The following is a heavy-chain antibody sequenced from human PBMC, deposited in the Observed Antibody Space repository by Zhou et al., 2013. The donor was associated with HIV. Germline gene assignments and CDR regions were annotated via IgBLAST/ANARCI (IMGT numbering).Heavy chain of an antibody. D-gene: IGHD5-12*01. J-gene: IGHJ4*02. V-gene: IGHV1-8*02. Sequence: QVQLVQSGTEVQKPGASVKVSCKASGYTFTTYDINWVRQASGQGLEYMGWMNPNNGNTASAQRFQGRITMTRTTSTSTAYLELSSLTSEDTAVYYCARGRYDLAYWGQGTLVTVSS. CDR2: MNPNNGNT. CDR1: GYTFTTYD. CDR3: ARGRYDLAY.